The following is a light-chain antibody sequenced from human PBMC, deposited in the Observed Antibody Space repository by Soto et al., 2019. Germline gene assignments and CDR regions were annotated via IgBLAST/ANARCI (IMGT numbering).Light chain of an antibody. CDR3: QQYGSSPPGT. CDR1: QSVSSSY. V-gene: IGKV3-20*01. J-gene: IGKJ1*01. Sequence: EIALTQSPGTLSLSPGERVTLSCRASQSVSSSYLAWYQQKPGQAPRLLIYGASSRATGIPDRFSASGSGTDFTLTISRLEPEDFAMYYCQQYGSSPPGTFGQGTKVEIK. CDR2: GAS.